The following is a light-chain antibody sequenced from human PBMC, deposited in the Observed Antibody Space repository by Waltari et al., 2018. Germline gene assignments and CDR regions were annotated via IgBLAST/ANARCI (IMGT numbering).Light chain of an antibody. J-gene: IGLJ3*02. CDR3: LLSYSGPGV. CDR1: TWAVTRGHY. CDR2: DTS. V-gene: IGLV7-46*01. Sequence: QAVVIQEPSLTVSRGGTVTPTCASTTWAVTRGHYPYWFQQKPGQAPRTLIYDTSNKDSSTPARFSGSIIGGKAVLTLSGAQPEDEAEYYCLLSYSGPGVFGGGTKLTVL.